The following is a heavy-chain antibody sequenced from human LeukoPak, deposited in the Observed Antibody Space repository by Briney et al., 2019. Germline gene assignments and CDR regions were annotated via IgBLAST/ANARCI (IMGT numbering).Heavy chain of an antibody. Sequence: PSETLSLTCTVSGGSISSSSYYWGWIRQPPGKGLEWIGSIYYSGSTYYNPSLKSRVTISVDTSKNQFSLKLSSVTAADTAVYYCARVNYYDSSGSPNWFDPWGQGTLVTVSS. CDR1: GGSISSSSYY. J-gene: IGHJ5*02. CDR2: IYYSGST. V-gene: IGHV4-39*01. D-gene: IGHD3-22*01. CDR3: ARVNYYDSSGSPNWFDP.